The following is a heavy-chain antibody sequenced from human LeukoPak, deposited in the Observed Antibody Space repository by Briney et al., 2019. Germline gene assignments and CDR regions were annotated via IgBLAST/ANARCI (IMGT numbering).Heavy chain of an antibody. CDR3: ARDIVATIGT. CDR2: ISSSGSTI. V-gene: IGHV3-48*03. J-gene: IGHJ5*02. Sequence: GGSLRLSCAASGFTFSSYEMNWVRQAPGKGLEWVSYISSSGSTIYYADSVKGRFTISRDNAKNSLYLQMNSLRAEDTAVYYCARDIVATIGTWGQGTLVTVSS. D-gene: IGHD5-12*01. CDR1: GFTFSSYE.